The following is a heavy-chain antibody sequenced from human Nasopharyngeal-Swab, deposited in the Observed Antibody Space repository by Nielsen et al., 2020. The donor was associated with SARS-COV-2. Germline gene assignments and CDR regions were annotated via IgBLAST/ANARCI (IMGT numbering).Heavy chain of an antibody. CDR3: ARGRVVVAAMDFDI. CDR2: ISSSSSYI. J-gene: IGHJ3*02. Sequence: GESLKISCAASGFTFSNYSMNWVRQAPGKGLEWVSSISSSSSYIYYADSVKGRFTISRDNAKNSLYLQMNSLRAEDTAVYYCARGRVVVAAMDFDIWGQGTMVTVSS. V-gene: IGHV3-21*04. CDR1: GFTFSNYS. D-gene: IGHD2-15*01.